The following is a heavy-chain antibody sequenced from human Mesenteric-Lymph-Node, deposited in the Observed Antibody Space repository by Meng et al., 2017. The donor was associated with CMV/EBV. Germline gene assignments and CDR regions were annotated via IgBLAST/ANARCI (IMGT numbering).Heavy chain of an antibody. D-gene: IGHD3-10*01. CDR3: ARPHYYGSGSSPWFDP. CDR2: IYYSGST. V-gene: IGHV4-39*01. J-gene: IGHJ5*02. Sequence: QLQLQGSGPGLVKPSETLSFTCTVSGGPISSSSYYWGWIRQPPGKGLEWIGSIYYSGSTYYNPSLKSRVTISVDTSKNQFSLKLSSVTAADTAVYYCARPHYYGSGSSPWFDPWGQGTLVTVSS. CDR1: GGPISSSSYY.